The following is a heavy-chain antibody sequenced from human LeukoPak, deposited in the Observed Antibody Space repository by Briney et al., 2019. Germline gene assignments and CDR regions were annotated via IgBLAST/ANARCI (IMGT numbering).Heavy chain of an antibody. J-gene: IGHJ4*02. CDR3: ARNYGDYEGY. Sequence: KPSETLSLTCTVSGYSISSGYYWGWIRPLPGKGLEWIGSIYHSGSTYYNPSHKSRVTISVDTSKNQFSLKLSSVTAADTAVYYWARNYGDYEGYWGQGTLVTVSS. CDR2: IYHSGST. CDR1: GYSISSGYY. V-gene: IGHV4-38-2*02. D-gene: IGHD4-17*01.